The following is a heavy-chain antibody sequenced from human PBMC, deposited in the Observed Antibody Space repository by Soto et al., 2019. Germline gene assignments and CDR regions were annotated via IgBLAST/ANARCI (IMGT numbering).Heavy chain of an antibody. CDR2: IIPILGIA. CDR3: ARYSSSSGGFYWFDP. D-gene: IGHD6-6*01. Sequence: SVKVSCKASGGTFSSYTISWVRQAPGQGLEWMGRIIPILGIANYAQKFQGRVTITADKSTSTAYMELSSLRSEDTAVYYCARYSSSSGGFYWFDPWGEGTLVTVSS. J-gene: IGHJ5*02. V-gene: IGHV1-69*02. CDR1: GGTFSSYT.